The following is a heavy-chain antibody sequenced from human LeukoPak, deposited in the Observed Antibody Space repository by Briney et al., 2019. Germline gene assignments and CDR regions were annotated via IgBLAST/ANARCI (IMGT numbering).Heavy chain of an antibody. CDR1: NGSFNEYY. J-gene: IGHJ4*02. Sequence: PSETLSLTCAVYNGSFNEYYWSWIRQSPGKWLEWIGEINHGGRTNYNPSLQSRVSISVGASQNQFSLTMTSVTAADTAVYYCASLLNGDFDYWGQGTLVTVSS. V-gene: IGHV4-34*01. CDR2: INHGGRT. CDR3: ASLLNGDFDY. D-gene: IGHD4-17*01.